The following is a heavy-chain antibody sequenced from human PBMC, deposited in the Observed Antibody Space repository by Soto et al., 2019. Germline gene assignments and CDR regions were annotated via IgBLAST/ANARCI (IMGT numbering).Heavy chain of an antibody. V-gene: IGHV4-39*01. CDR2: IYYSGST. D-gene: IGHD3-3*02. J-gene: IGHJ5*02. CDR1: GGSLSSSSYY. Sequence: SDTLSLTCTVSGGSLSSSSYYWGWIRQPPGKGLEWIGSIYYSGSTYYNPSLKSRVTISVDTSKNQFSLKLSSVTAADTAVYYCASPKIAFYNWFDPWGQGTLVTLL. CDR3: ASPKIAFYNWFDP.